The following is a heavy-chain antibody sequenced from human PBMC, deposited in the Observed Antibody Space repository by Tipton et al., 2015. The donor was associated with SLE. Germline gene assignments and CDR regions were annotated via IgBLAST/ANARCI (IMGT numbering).Heavy chain of an antibody. CDR3: ARDFPISYYHYYTDV. D-gene: IGHD2/OR15-2a*01. Sequence: TLSLTCTVSGGSIRTGAYYWSWIRQQPGEGLEWIGYISYTGTTNYNPSLKSRITISVDTSKNQFSLNLSSVTAADTAVYFCARDFPISYYHYYTDVWGQGTTVTVSS. J-gene: IGHJ6*03. CDR2: ISYTGTT. V-gene: IGHV4-31*03. CDR1: GGSIRTGAYY.